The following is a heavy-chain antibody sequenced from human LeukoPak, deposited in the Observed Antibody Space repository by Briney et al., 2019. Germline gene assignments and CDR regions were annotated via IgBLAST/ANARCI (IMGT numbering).Heavy chain of an antibody. D-gene: IGHD3-22*01. V-gene: IGHV4-39*07. CDR2: IYYSGST. CDR1: GGSISSSSYY. CDR3: AVDTYYYDSSGYYFPRVTDAFDI. Sequence: SETLSLTCTVSGGSISSSSYYWGWIRQPPGKGLEWIGSIYYSGSTYYNPSLKSRVTISVDTSKNQFSLKLSSVTAADTAVYYCAVDTYYYDSSGYYFPRVTDAFDIWGQGTMVTVSS. J-gene: IGHJ3*02.